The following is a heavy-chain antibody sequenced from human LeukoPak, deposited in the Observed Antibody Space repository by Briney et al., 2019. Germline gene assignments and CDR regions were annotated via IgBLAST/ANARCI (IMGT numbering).Heavy chain of an antibody. CDR2: ISGSGGST. J-gene: IGHJ4*02. CDR1: GFTFSSYA. V-gene: IGHV3-23*01. Sequence: PGGSLRLSCAASGFTFSSYAMSWVRQAPGKGLEWVSAISGSGGSTYYADSVKGRFTISRDNSKNTLYLQMNSLRAEDTAVYYCAKVAGPLLSLDQALDYWGQGTLVTVSS. D-gene: IGHD6-19*01. CDR3: AKVAGPLLSLDQALDY.